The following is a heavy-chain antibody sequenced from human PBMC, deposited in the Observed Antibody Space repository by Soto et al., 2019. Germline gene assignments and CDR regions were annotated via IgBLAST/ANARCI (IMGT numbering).Heavy chain of an antibody. J-gene: IGHJ4*02. D-gene: IGHD1-26*01. CDR1: GGSISSYY. Sequence: SETLSLTGTVSGGSISSYYWSWIRQPPGKGLEWIGYIYYSGSTNYNPSLKSRVTISVDTSKNQFSLKLSSVTAADTAVYYCARDLGRPYSGSYYVGFDYWGQGTLVTVSS. CDR2: IYYSGST. CDR3: ARDLGRPYSGSYYVGFDY. V-gene: IGHV4-59*01.